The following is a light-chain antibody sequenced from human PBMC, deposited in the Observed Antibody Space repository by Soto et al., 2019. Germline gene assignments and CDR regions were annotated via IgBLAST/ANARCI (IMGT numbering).Light chain of an antibody. J-gene: IGLJ2*01. CDR1: SSDVGAYNY. CDR3: NSYTSSSTLV. V-gene: IGLV2-14*01. CDR2: EVT. Sequence: SALTQPASVSGSPGQSITISCTGTSSDVGAYNYVSWYQQHPGKAPKLVIYEVTNRPSGVSNRFSGSKSGNTASLTISGLQTEDEADYYCNSYTSSSTLVFGGGTKLTVL.